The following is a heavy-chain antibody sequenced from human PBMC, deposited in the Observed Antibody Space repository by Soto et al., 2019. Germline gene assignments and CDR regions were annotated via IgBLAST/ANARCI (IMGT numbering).Heavy chain of an antibody. CDR2: INHSGST. D-gene: IGHD2-15*01. CDR3: ARGIGGRLDY. J-gene: IGHJ4*02. CDR1: GGSFSGYY. V-gene: IGHV4-34*01. Sequence: SETLSLTCAVYGGSFSGYYWSWIRQPPGKGLEWIGEINHSGSTNYNPSIKSRVTISVDTSKNQFSLKLRYVTAADTAVYYCARGIGGRLDYWGQGTLVTVSS.